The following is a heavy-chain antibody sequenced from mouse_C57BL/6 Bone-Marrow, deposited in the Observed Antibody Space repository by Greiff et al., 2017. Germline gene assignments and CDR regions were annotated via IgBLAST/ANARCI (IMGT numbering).Heavy chain of an antibody. CDR2: IDPSDSYT. CDR1: GYTFTSYW. J-gene: IGHJ2*01. Sequence: VQLQQPGAELVMPGASVKLSCKASGYTFTSYWMHWVKQRPGQGLEWIGEIDPSDSYTNYNQKFKGKSTLTVDKSPSTAYMQLSSLTSEDSAVYYCASGLYGSRGYWGQGTTLTVSS. V-gene: IGHV1-69*01. CDR3: ASGLYGSRGY. D-gene: IGHD1-1*01.